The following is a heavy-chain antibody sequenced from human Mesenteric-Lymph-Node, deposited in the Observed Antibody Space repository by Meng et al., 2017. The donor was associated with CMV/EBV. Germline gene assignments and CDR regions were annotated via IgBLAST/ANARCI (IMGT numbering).Heavy chain of an antibody. CDR2: IKQDGSEK. D-gene: IGHD2/OR15-2a*01. CDR3: ARDPFHYFDY. J-gene: IGHJ4*02. V-gene: IGHV3-7*01. CDR1: GFTFSSYW. Sequence: GESLKISCAASGFTFSSYWMSWVRQAPGKGLEWVANIKQDGSEKDYVDAVKGRFSISRDNAKRSLYLQMNSLRAEDTAVYYCARDPFHYFDYWGQGTLVTVSS.